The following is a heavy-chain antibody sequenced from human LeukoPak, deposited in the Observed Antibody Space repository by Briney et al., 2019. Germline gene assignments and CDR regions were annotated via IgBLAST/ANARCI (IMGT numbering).Heavy chain of an antibody. V-gene: IGHV3-74*01. CDR2: ISSDCSST. Sequence: GGSLRLSCAASGFIFSSYWVHWVRQAPGKGLLWVSRISSDCSSTTYAESVNGRFTISRDNAKNTLYLQMNSLRAEDTAVYYCARGYSYGHGGYFDYWGQGTLVTVSS. D-gene: IGHD5-18*01. J-gene: IGHJ4*01. CDR1: GFIFSSYW. CDR3: ARGYSYGHGGYFDY.